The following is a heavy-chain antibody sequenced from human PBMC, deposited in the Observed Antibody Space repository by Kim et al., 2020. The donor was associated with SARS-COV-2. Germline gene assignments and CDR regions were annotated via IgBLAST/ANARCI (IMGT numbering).Heavy chain of an antibody. V-gene: IGHV3-13*01. CDR3: ARDGGTVTSPYAFDI. Sequence: GGSLRLSCAASGFTFSSYDMHWVRQATGKGLEWVSAIGTAGDTYYPGSVKGRFTISRENAKNSLYLQMNSLRAGDTAVYYCARDGGTVTSPYAFDIWGQGTMVTVSS. CDR2: IGTAGDT. CDR1: GFTFSSYD. D-gene: IGHD4-17*01. J-gene: IGHJ3*02.